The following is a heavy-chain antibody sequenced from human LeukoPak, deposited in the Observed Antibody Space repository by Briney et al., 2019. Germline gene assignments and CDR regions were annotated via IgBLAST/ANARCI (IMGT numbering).Heavy chain of an antibody. Sequence: PGGTLRLSCAASGVTFSGYGMSWVRQAPGKGLEWVAFIRYDGSNKYYADSVRGGFTIANTNTKHSPYLQINSLRAEDTALYSCSEDGGGWVDTSYYFDYWGQGTLVTVSS. CDR2: IRYDGSNK. CDR1: GVTFSGYG. J-gene: IGHJ4*02. D-gene: IGHD3-16*01. V-gene: IGHV3-30*02. CDR3: SEDGGGWVDTSYYFDY.